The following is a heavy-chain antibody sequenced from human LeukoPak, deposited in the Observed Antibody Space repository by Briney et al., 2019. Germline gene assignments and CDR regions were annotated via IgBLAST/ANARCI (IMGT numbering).Heavy chain of an antibody. J-gene: IGHJ4*02. CDR3: AREPRIAARPLDY. CDR1: GYTFTGYY. CDR2: INPNSGGT. D-gene: IGHD6-6*01. Sequence: GASVKVSCKASGYTFTGYYMHWVRQATGQGLEWMGRINPNSGGTNYAQKFQGRVTMTRDTSISTAYMELSRLRSDDTAVYYCAREPRIAARPLDYWGQGTLVTVSS. V-gene: IGHV1-2*06.